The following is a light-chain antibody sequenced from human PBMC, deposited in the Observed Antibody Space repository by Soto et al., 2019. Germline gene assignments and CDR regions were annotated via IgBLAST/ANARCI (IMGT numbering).Light chain of an antibody. CDR2: KAS. V-gene: IGKV1-5*03. J-gene: IGKJ1*01. CDR1: QSIGSW. Sequence: DIQMTQSPSILSSSVGDRVTITCRASQSIGSWVAWYQQKPGRAPNLLIHKASHLESGVPSRFSGSGSGTEFTLTISSLQPGDFATYYCQHFNSYPWTFGTWTKVDIK. CDR3: QHFNSYPWT.